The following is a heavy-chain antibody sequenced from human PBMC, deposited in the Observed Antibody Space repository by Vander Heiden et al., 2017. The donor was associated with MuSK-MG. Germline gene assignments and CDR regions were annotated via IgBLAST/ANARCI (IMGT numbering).Heavy chain of an antibody. V-gene: IGHV3-30*02. Sequence: QVYLEESGGGVVRPGGSLSLSCAASGLNFSNYGMHWVRQASGKGLEWVALIAYDGSKQSYGYSVKGRFTSSRDNSYNTMLLQLDGLRVEDTAVYYCSADTAMALADWGKGTLVTGSS. CDR1: GLNFSNYG. CDR2: IAYDGSKQ. CDR3: SADTAMALAD. D-gene: IGHD5-18*01. J-gene: IGHJ4*02.